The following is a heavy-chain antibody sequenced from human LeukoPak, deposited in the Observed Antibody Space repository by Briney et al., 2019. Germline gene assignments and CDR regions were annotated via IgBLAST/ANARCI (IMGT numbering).Heavy chain of an antibody. CDR2: IYTSGST. CDR1: GGSISSGSYY. V-gene: IGHV4-61*02. J-gene: IGHJ4*02. CDR3: ARAASYSSSGKTRKNYYFDY. D-gene: IGHD6-13*01. Sequence: SQTLSLTCTVSGGSISSGSYYWSWIRQPAGKGLEWIGRIYTSGSTNYNPSLKSRVTISVDTSNNQFSLKLSSVTAADTAVYYCARAASYSSSGKTRKNYYFDYWGQGTLVTVSS.